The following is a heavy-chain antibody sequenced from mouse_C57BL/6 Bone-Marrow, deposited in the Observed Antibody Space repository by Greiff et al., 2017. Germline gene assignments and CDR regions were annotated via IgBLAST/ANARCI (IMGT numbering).Heavy chain of an antibody. J-gene: IGHJ3*01. Sequence: QVQLQQPGAELVKPGALVKLSCKASGYTFTSYWMHWVKQRPGQGLEWIGMIHPNSGSTNYNEKFKSKATLTVDKSSSTAYMQLSSLTSEDSAVYYCARWRGAWFAYWGQGTLVTVSA. V-gene: IGHV1-64*01. CDR2: IHPNSGST. CDR3: ARWRGAWFAY. CDR1: GYTFTSYW.